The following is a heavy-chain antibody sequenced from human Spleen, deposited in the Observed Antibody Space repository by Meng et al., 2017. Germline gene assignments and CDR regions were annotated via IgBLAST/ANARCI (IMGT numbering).Heavy chain of an antibody. CDR1: GYSISSGYY. D-gene: IGHD2-21*02. V-gene: IGHV4-38-2*01. Sequence: GSLRLSCAVSGYSISSGYYWGWIRQPPGKGLEWIGSIYHSGSTYYNPSLKSRVTISVDTSKNQFSLKLSPVTAADTAVYYCASCLRPGVVVTAITTENYCYYGMDVWGQGTTVTVSS. J-gene: IGHJ6*02. CDR2: IYHSGST. CDR3: ASCLRPGVVVTAITTENYCYYGMDV.